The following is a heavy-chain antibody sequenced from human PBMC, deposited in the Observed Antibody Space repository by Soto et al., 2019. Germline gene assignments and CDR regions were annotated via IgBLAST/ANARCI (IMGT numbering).Heavy chain of an antibody. V-gene: IGHV3-23*01. D-gene: IGHD2-15*01. CDR2: VSGSGGGT. J-gene: IGHJ4*02. CDR1: AFTFSTNA. Sequence: GGSLRLSCAASAFTFSTNAMTWVRQPPGKGQEWVSSVSGSGGGTYYADSAKGRFTISRDNSKNTLYLHMHSLRTAATAVYFCANSSATCSVSRFFRAFALSYRGQ. CDR3: ANSSATCSVSRFFRAFALSY.